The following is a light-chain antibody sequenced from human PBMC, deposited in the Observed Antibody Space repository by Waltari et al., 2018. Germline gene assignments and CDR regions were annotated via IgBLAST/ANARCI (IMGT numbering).Light chain of an antibody. CDR1: NSNPRSKY. Sequence: QSVLTQPPSPSATPGQRVTISCSGTNSNPRSKYLSWYQQLPGTAPKLLIYRNNQRPSGVPDRFSASKSGTSASLAIDGLRSEDEAVYYCASWDDSHYVFGPGTQVTVL. CDR3: ASWDDSHYV. V-gene: IGLV1-47*01. CDR2: RNN. J-gene: IGLJ1*01.